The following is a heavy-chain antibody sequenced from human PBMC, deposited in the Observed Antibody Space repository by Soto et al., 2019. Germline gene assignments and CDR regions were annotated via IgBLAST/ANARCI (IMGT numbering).Heavy chain of an antibody. CDR3: ARCMTGYYYYGMDV. D-gene: IGHD2-8*01. CDR2: ISGSGGST. J-gene: IGHJ6*02. CDR1: GFTVSSTY. V-gene: IGHV3-23*01. Sequence: GGSLSLSCNASGFTVSSTYMSWVRQAPGKGLEWVSAISGSGGSTYYADPVKGRFTISRDNSKNTLYLQMNSLRAEDTAVYYCARCMTGYYYYGMDVWGQGTTVTVSS.